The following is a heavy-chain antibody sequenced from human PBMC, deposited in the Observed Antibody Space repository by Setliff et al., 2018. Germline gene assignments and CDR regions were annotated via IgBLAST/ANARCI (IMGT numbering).Heavy chain of an antibody. D-gene: IGHD3-22*01. Sequence: PGGSLRLSCAASGFTFSKAWMSWVRQAPGKGLEWVGRIKSKTDGGTIDYAAPVKGRLTISRDDSENTLYLQVNSLRSEDTAVYYCTTDSMFYFDSSGYHVLDYWGQGTLVTVSS. J-gene: IGHJ4*02. CDR2: IKSKTDGGTI. V-gene: IGHV3-15*01. CDR1: GFTFSKAW. CDR3: TTDSMFYFDSSGYHVLDY.